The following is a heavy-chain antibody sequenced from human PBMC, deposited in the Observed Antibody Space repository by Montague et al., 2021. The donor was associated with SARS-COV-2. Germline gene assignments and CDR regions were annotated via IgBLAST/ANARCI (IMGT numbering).Heavy chain of an antibody. CDR3: AGYRVGTMLDS. Sequence: SETLSLTCTVPGAYIGSSFSYWGWIRQPPGKGLDWIGSIGYSASSFYNPSLRSRVPISEDTSRNQFSLKVTSVTAADTAVYYCAGYRVGTMLDSWGPGTLVTVSS. V-gene: IGHV4-39*01. D-gene: IGHD1-1*01. CDR2: IGYSASS. J-gene: IGHJ5*01. CDR1: GAYIGSSFSY.